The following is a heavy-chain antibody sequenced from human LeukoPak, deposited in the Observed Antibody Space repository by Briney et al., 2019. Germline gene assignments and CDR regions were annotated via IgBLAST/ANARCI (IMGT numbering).Heavy chain of an antibody. CDR1: GFTFDDYA. CDR3: AKDRGLEGATGGGSDY. D-gene: IGHD1-26*01. J-gene: IGHJ4*02. Sequence: GRSLRLSCAASGFTFDDYAMHWVRQAPGKGLEWVSGISWNSGSIGYADSVKGRFTISRDNAKNSLYLQMNSLRAEDTALYYCAKDRGLEGATGGGSDYWGQGTLVTVSS. CDR2: ISWNSGSI. V-gene: IGHV3-9*01.